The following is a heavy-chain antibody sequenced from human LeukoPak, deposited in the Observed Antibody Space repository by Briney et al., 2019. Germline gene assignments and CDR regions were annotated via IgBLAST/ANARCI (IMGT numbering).Heavy chain of an antibody. Sequence: SETLSLTCAVSGGSISSGGYSWSWIRQPPGKGLEWIGYIYHSGSTYYNPSLKSRVTISVDRSKNQFSLKLSSVTAADTAVYYCARGSPLDYDFWSSYPTLDYWGQGTLVTVSS. CDR2: IYHSGST. J-gene: IGHJ4*02. CDR3: ARGSPLDYDFWSSYPTLDY. CDR1: GGSISSGGYS. D-gene: IGHD3-3*01. V-gene: IGHV4-30-2*01.